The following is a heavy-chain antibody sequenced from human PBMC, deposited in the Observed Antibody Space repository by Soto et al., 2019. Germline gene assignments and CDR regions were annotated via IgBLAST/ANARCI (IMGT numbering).Heavy chain of an antibody. D-gene: IGHD1-7*01. J-gene: IGHJ6*02. CDR3: ARGITGTVSYYYGMDV. Sequence: QVQLVQSGAEVKKPGSSVKVSCKASGGTFSSYAISWVRQAPGQGLEWIGGIIPIFGTANYAQKCQGSVTITADESTSTAYMELSSLRSEDTAVYYCARGITGTVSYYYGMDVWGQGTTVTVSS. CDR1: GGTFSSYA. V-gene: IGHV1-69*12. CDR2: IIPIFGTA.